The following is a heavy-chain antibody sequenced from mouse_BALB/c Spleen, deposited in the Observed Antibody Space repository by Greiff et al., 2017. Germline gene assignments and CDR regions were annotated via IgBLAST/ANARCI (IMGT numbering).Heavy chain of an antibody. CDR1: GFTFSSYA. V-gene: IGHV5-6-5*01. J-gene: IGHJ4*01. Sequence: EVKVVESGGGLVQPGGSRKLSCAASGFTFSSYAMSWVRQTPEKRLEWVASISSGGSTYYPDSVKGRFTISRDNARNILYLQMSSLRSEDTAMYYCARGNAMDYWGQGTSVTVSS. CDR2: ISSGGST. CDR3: ARGNAMDY.